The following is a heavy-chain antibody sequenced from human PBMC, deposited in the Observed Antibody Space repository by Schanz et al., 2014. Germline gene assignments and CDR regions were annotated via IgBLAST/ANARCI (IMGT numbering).Heavy chain of an antibody. CDR1: GGSISSGSYY. CDR3: ARGGARRFPVVPDAIQGLRGHYYYYYLDV. Sequence: QVQLQESGPGLVKPSQTLSLTCSVSGGSISSGSYYWNWIRQPAGKGLEWIGRVYTSGSTNYNPSLKSRVPIPQDPTKIQVSRNRSSYTAADTAVYYCARGGARRFPVVPDAIQGLRGHYYYYYLDVWGKGTTVTASS. D-gene: IGHD2-2*02. CDR2: VYTSGST. V-gene: IGHV4-61*02. J-gene: IGHJ6*03.